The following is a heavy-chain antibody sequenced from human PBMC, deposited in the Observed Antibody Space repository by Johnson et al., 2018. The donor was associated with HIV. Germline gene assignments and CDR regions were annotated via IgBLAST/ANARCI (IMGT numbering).Heavy chain of an antibody. Sequence: VQLVESGGGLVQPGGSLRLSCGASAFTFSSNDMKWVRQAPGKGLEWVSPISGSDHSTYYADSVRGRFTISRDNAKNSLYLQMNSLRTEDTAFYYCAKDTRYYDSSGYPTEAFDIWGQGTMVTVTS. V-gene: IGHV3-23*04. CDR3: AKDTRYYDSSGYPTEAFDI. J-gene: IGHJ3*02. CDR2: ISGSDHST. D-gene: IGHD3-22*01. CDR1: AFTFSSND.